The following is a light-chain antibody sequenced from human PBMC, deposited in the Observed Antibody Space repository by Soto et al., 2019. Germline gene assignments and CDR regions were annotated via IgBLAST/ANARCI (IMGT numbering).Light chain of an antibody. CDR3: HQRQSWPRT. CDR1: ETVSSN. J-gene: IGKJ1*01. Sequence: EIVMTQSPATLSVSPGERATLSCRASETVSSNLAWYQQKLGQAPRLLIYGASTRATGIPARFSGSGSGTEFTLTISDVQPEDFALYYCHQRQSWPRTFGQGTKVDIK. V-gene: IGKV3-15*01. CDR2: GAS.